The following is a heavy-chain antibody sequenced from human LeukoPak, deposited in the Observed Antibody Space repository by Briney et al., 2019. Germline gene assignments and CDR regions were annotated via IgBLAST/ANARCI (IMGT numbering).Heavy chain of an antibody. V-gene: IGHV3-11*01. CDR1: QFTFSDYY. Sequence: GGSLRLSCAASQFTFSDYYMSWIRQAPGKGLEWISYISSSGSTIYYADSVKGRFTISRDNAKNSLYLQMNSLRAEDTAVYYCAKDLSYCSGGTCYTSRCYGMDVWGQGTTVTVSS. D-gene: IGHD2-15*01. CDR3: AKDLSYCSGGTCYTSRCYGMDV. CDR2: ISSSGSTI. J-gene: IGHJ6*02.